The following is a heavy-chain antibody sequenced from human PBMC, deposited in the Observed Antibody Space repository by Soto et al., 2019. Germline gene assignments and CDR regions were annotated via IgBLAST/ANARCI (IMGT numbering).Heavy chain of an antibody. Sequence: PGGSLRLSCAASGFTFSNYAMNWVRQAPWKGLEWVSIISRNGGSTYYADSVKGRFTISRDDSKNTLYLQMNSLRAEDTAVYYCVGDNYYKPYMDVLGKGTTVTGSS. J-gene: IGHJ6*03. CDR1: GFTFSNYA. CDR3: VGDNYYKPYMDV. CDR2: ISRNGGST. V-gene: IGHV3-23*01. D-gene: IGHD3-10*01.